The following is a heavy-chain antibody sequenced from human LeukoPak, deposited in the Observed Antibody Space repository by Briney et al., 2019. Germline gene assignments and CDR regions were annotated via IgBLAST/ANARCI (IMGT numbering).Heavy chain of an antibody. D-gene: IGHD6-13*01. V-gene: IGHV1-2*02. Sequence: GASVKVSCKASGYTFTSYYMHWVRQAPGQGLEWMGWINPNSGGTNYAQKFQGRVTMTRDTSISTAYMELSRLRSDDTAVYYCARDGGHSSSWYVEYYYYYMDVWGKGTTVTVSS. CDR1: GYTFTSYY. J-gene: IGHJ6*03. CDR2: INPNSGGT. CDR3: ARDGGHSSSWYVEYYYYYMDV.